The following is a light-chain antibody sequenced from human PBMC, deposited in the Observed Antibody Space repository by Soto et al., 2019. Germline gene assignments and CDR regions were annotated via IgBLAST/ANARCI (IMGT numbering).Light chain of an antibody. J-gene: IGKJ3*01. CDR1: QSVSSY. Sequence: EIVLTQSPATLSLSPGERATLSCRASQSVSSYLAWYQQKPGQAPRLLIYDASNRATGIPARFSGSGSGTDFTLTISSLEPEXXXXXXXXXXXXXXXEEFSFGPGTKVDIK. V-gene: IGKV3-11*01. CDR3: XXXXXXXXEEFS. CDR2: DAS.